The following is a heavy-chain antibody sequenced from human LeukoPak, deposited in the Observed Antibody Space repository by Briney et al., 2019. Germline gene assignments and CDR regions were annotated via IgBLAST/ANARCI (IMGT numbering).Heavy chain of an antibody. V-gene: IGHV1-2*02. CDR1: GYTFTSYG. J-gene: IGHJ4*02. D-gene: IGHD6-13*01. CDR2: INPNSGGT. Sequence: GASVKVSCKAPGYTFTSYGISWVRQAPGQGLEWMGWINPNSGGTNYAQKFQGRVTMTRDTSISTAYMELSRLRSDDTAVYYCARSIAAAGHFDYWGQGTLVTVSS. CDR3: ARSIAAAGHFDY.